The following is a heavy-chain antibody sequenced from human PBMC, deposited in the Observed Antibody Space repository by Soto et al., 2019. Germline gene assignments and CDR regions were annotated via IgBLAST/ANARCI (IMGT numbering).Heavy chain of an antibody. CDR1: GFTFRNYD. Sequence: EVQLVESGGGLVQPGGSLRLSCEASGFTFRNYDMHWVRQGTGKGLEWVSGISAAGDPDYADSVEGRFNISRENAQNSFFLQMTSLSVGETAVYYCARTDRDFYGLDVWGQGTTVIVSS. CDR2: ISAAGDP. J-gene: IGHJ6*02. CDR3: ARTDRDFYGLDV. V-gene: IGHV3-13*05.